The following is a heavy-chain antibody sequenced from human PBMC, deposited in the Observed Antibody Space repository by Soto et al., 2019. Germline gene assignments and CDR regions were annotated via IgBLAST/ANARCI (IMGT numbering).Heavy chain of an antibody. D-gene: IGHD7-27*01. CDR3: AREEQTGANYYLDY. Sequence: QVRLVQSGAEVKKPGASVKVSCKASGYTFTGYYIHWVRQAPGQGLEWMGSISPHSGASNYAQRFQGRVTMTRDTSMSTVYMEMSGLTSDDTAVYYCAREEQTGANYYLDYWGQRTLVIVSS. J-gene: IGHJ4*02. CDR1: GYTFTGYY. V-gene: IGHV1-2*02. CDR2: ISPHSGAS.